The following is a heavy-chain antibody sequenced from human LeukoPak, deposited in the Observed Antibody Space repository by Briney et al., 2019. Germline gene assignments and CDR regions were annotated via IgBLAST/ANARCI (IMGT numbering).Heavy chain of an antibody. Sequence: PGGFLRLSCAASGFTFSSYWMHWVRQAPGKGLVWVSRINTDGSSTSYADSVKGRFTISRDNAKNTLYLQMNSLRAEDTAVYFCASEPRLLDHWGQGTLVTVSS. CDR2: INTDGSST. CDR1: GFTFSSYW. D-gene: IGHD6-25*01. V-gene: IGHV3-74*01. CDR3: ASEPRLLDH. J-gene: IGHJ4*02.